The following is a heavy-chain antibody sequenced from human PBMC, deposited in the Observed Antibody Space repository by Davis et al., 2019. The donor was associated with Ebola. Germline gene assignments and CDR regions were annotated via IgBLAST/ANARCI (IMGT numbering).Heavy chain of an antibody. J-gene: IGHJ6*03. CDR2: IYSGGST. V-gene: IGHV3-53*01. CDR3: AREGILEWLSLYYYYYMDV. D-gene: IGHD3-3*01. CDR1: GFTVSSTY. Sequence: GESLKISCAASGFTVSSTYMSWVRQAPGKGLEWVSVIYSGGSTYYADSVKGRFTISRDNSKNTLYLQMNSLRAEDTAVYYCAREGILEWLSLYYYYYMDVWGKGTTVTVSS.